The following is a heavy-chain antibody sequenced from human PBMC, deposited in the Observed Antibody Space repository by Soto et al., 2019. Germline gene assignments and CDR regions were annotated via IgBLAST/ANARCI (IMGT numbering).Heavy chain of an antibody. Sequence: EVQLVESGGGLVQPGGSLRLSCEASGFTSSPYWMSWVRQSAGKGLEWVANIKPDGSEKYYLDSVKGRFTISRDNANNTMFLQMNRMGAEDTAVYYCAGRRVRVVAATIINYYGMDVWGQGTTVTVSS. CDR1: GFTSSPYW. CDR3: AGRRVRVVAATIINYYGMDV. J-gene: IGHJ6*02. V-gene: IGHV3-7*03. CDR2: IKPDGSEK. D-gene: IGHD2-2*01.